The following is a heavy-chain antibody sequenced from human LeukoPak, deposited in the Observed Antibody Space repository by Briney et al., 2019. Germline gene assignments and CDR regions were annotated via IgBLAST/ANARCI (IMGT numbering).Heavy chain of an antibody. CDR1: GFTFSSYC. Sequence: GSLRLSCAASGFTFSSYCMHWVRQAPGKGLEWVAVISYDGSNKYYADSVKGRFTISRDNSKNTLYLQMNSLRAEDTAVYYCAKDPHPIRGYYFDYWGQGTLVTVSS. CDR3: AKDPHPIRGYYFDY. D-gene: IGHD5-12*01. J-gene: IGHJ4*02. V-gene: IGHV3-30*18. CDR2: ISYDGSNK.